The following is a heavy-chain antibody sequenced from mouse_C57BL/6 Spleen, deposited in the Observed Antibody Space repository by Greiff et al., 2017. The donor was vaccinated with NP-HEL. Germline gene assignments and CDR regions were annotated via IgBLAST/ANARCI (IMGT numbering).Heavy chain of an antibody. CDR1: GYTFTSYW. V-gene: IGHV1-55*01. CDR3: ARDDGYYVRFAY. J-gene: IGHJ3*01. CDR2: IYPGSGST. D-gene: IGHD2-3*01. Sequence: QVQLQQSGAELVKPGASVKMSCKASGYTFTSYWITWVKQRPGQGLEWIGDIYPGSGSTNYNEKFKSKATLTVDTSSSTAYMQLSSLTSEDSAVYYCARDDGYYVRFAYWGQGTLVTVSA.